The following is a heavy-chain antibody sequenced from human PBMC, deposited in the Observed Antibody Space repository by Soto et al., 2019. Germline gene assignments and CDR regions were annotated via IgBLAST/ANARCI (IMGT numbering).Heavy chain of an antibody. CDR2: ISGSGGST. J-gene: IGHJ3*02. CDR3: AKPGSSWNDDAFDS. Sequence: EVQLLESGGGLVQPGGSLRLSCAASGFTFSSYAMSWVRPAPGKGLEWVSAISGSGGSTYYADSVKCRFTISRDNSKNTLYLPMNSLRAEDTAVYYCAKPGSSWNDDAFDSWGQRTMVTVSS. CDR1: GFTFSSYA. V-gene: IGHV3-23*01. D-gene: IGHD6-13*01.